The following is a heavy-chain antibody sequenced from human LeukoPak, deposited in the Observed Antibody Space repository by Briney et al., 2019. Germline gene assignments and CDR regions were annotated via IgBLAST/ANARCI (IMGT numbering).Heavy chain of an antibody. CDR2: IYYSGST. Sequence: SETLSLTCTVSGGSISSYYWSWIRQPPGKGLEWIGYIYYSGSTNYNPSLKSRVTISVDTSKNQFSLKLSSVTAADTAVYYCARADDSSGSDAFDIWGQGTMVTVSS. J-gene: IGHJ3*02. CDR1: GGSISSYY. CDR3: ARADDSSGSDAFDI. D-gene: IGHD3-22*01. V-gene: IGHV4-59*01.